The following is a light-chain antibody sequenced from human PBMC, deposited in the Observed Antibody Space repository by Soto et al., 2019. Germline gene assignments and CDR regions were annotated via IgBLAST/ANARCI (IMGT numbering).Light chain of an antibody. V-gene: IGLV2-11*01. CDR3: CSYAGSYTFL. CDR1: SSDIGGYNF. CDR2: DVI. Sequence: QSALTQPRSVSGSPGQSVTISCTGTSSDIGGYNFVSWYQKHPGKAPKLLIYDVIKRPSGVPDRFSGSRSGNTASLTISGLQADDEADFYCCSYAGSYTFLFGGGTKLTVL. J-gene: IGLJ2*01.